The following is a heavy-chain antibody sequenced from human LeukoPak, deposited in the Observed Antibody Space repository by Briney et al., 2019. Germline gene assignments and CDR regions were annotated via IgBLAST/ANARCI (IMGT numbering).Heavy chain of an antibody. CDR1: GGSISSGGYY. CDR2: IYYSGST. D-gene: IGHD1-1*01. V-gene: IGHV4-31*03. CDR3: ARVAGSRVPFDP. Sequence: SETLSLTCTVSGGSISSGGYYWRWIRQHPGKGLEWIGYIYYSGSTYYNPSLKSRVTISVDTSKNQFSLKLSSVTAADTAVYYCARVAGSRVPFDPWGQGTLVTVSS. J-gene: IGHJ5*02.